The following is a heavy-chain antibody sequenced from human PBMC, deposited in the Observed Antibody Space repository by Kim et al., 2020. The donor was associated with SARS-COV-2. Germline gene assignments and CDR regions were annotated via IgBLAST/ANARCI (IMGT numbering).Heavy chain of an antibody. D-gene: IGHD3-10*01. CDR1: GYTFTSYG. V-gene: IGHV1-18*01. Sequence: ASVKVSCKASGYTFTSYGISWVRQAPGQGLEWMGWISAYNGNTNYAQKLQGRVTMTTDTSTSTAYMELRSLRSDDTAVYYCARANRNYYGSGSSKRYFDYWGQGTLVTVSS. CDR3: ARANRNYYGSGSSKRYFDY. CDR2: ISAYNGNT. J-gene: IGHJ4*02.